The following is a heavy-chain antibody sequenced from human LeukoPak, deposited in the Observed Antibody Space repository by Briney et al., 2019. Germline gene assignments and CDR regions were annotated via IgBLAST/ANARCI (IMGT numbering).Heavy chain of an antibody. D-gene: IGHD3-22*01. J-gene: IGHJ4*02. CDR2: IYYSGST. Sequence: PSETLSLTCTVSGGSISSYYWSWIRQPPGKGLERIGYIYYSGSTNYNPSLKSRVTISVDTSKNQFSLKLSPVTAADTAVYYCARGHYDSSGYVDYWGQGTLVTVSS. CDR3: ARGHYDSSGYVDY. V-gene: IGHV4-59*01. CDR1: GGSISSYY.